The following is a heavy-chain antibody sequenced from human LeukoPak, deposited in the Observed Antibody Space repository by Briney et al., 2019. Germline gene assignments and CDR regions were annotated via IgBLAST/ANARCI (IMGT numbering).Heavy chain of an antibody. D-gene: IGHD6-13*01. CDR1: GFTFSSYT. J-gene: IGHJ4*02. CDR2: ISSSSSYI. V-gene: IGHV3-21*01. CDR3: ARDYSSSCWN. Sequence: PGGSLRLSCAASGFTFSSYTMNWVRQAPGKGLEWVPYISSSSSYISYADSLKGRFTISRDNAKNSLYLQMNSLRAEDTAVYYCARDYSSSCWNWGQGTLVTVSS.